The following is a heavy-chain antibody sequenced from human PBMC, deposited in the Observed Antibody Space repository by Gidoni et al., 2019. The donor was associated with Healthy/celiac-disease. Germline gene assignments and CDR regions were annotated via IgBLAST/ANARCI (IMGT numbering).Heavy chain of an antibody. CDR1: GFTFSSYS. D-gene: IGHD6-13*01. CDR3: ARDGIAAFDY. J-gene: IGHJ4*02. CDR2: ISSSSSTI. V-gene: IGHV3-48*01. Sequence: EVQLVESGGGLVQPGWSLRLYCSASGFTFSSYSMNWVRQAPGKGLEWCSYISSSSSTIYYADSVKGRFTISRDNAKNSLYLQMNSLRAEDTAVYYCARDGIAAFDYWGQGTLVTVSS.